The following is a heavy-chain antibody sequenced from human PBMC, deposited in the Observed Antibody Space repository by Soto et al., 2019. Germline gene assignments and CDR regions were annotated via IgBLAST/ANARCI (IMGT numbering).Heavy chain of an antibody. CDR1: GFSFSNYA. D-gene: IGHD4-17*01. J-gene: IGHJ3*01. CDR2: ISATGGSI. CDR3: GKDLHGDYVGAFDF. Sequence: VQLLEYGGGLVQPGGSLRLSCAASGFSFSNYAMSWVRQAPGKGLEWVSGISATGGSIYYADSVKGRFAISRDNSKNTLSLQMISLRVDDTAVYYCGKDLHGDYVGAFDFWGQGTIVTVSS. V-gene: IGHV3-23*01.